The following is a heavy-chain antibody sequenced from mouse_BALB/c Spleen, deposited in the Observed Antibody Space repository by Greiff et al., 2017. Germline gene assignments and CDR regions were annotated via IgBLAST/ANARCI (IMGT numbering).Heavy chain of an antibody. CDR1: GYSITSDYA. CDR2: ISYSGST. D-gene: IGHD2-4*01. CDR3: ARQHYYDSLYAMDC. Sequence: EVQLVESGPGLVKPSQSLSLTCTVTGYSITSDYAWNWIRQFPGNKLEWMGYISYSGSTSYNPSLKSRISITRDTSKNQFFLQLNSVTTEDTATYYCARQHYYDSLYAMDCWGQGTSVTVSA. V-gene: IGHV3-2*02. J-gene: IGHJ4*01.